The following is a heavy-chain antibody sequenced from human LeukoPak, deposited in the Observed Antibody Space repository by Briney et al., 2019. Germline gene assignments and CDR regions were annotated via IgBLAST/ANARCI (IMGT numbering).Heavy chain of an antibody. Sequence: ASVKVSCKASGYTFTSYYMHWVRQAPGQGLEWMGIINPGGGSTSYAQKFQGRVTMTRDMSTSTVYMELSSLRSEDTAVYYCARAQTFDAFDIWGQGTMVTVSS. CDR3: ARAQTFDAFDI. CDR1: GYTFTSYY. V-gene: IGHV1-46*01. J-gene: IGHJ3*02. CDR2: INPGGGST.